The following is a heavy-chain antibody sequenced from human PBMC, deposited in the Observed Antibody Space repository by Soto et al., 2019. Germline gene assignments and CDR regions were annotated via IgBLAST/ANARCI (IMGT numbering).Heavy chain of an antibody. Sequence: GSLRLSCAASGFTFSTAAMHWVRQAPGKGLEWVALISSDGSIKYYAGFVKGRFTISRDSSKNAVFLQMNSLKADDTAVYFCARARGFSYGSRFDSWGQGTLVTVSS. CDR2: ISSDGSIK. D-gene: IGHD5-18*01. J-gene: IGHJ4*02. CDR3: ARARGFSYGSRFDS. CDR1: GFTFSTAA. V-gene: IGHV3-30-3*01.